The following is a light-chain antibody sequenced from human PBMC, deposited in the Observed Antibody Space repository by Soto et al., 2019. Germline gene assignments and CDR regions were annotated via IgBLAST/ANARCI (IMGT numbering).Light chain of an antibody. CDR1: SSDVGNYDL. Sequence: QSVLTQPASVSGSPGQSITISCTGTSSDVGNYDLVSWCQQHPGKAPKLMIYDVSKRPSGVSHRFSGSKSGNTASLTISGLQAEDEADYYCCSYADSSTWVFGGGTKLTVL. J-gene: IGLJ3*02. CDR3: CSYADSSTWV. CDR2: DVS. V-gene: IGLV2-23*02.